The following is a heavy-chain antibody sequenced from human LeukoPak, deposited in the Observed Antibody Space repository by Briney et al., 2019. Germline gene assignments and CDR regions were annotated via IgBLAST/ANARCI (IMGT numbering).Heavy chain of an antibody. D-gene: IGHD6-19*01. CDR3: ASFGQQWLESY. Sequence: GGSLRLSCASSGFAPSNDWMRWVRQAPGKGLEWVSRISTDGSMTGYTDSVKGRFTIYRDNAKRILYLEMNNLRVEDTAVYYCASFGQQWLESYWGQGTLVTVSS. J-gene: IGHJ4*02. CDR2: ISTDGSMT. V-gene: IGHV3-74*01. CDR1: GFAPSNDW.